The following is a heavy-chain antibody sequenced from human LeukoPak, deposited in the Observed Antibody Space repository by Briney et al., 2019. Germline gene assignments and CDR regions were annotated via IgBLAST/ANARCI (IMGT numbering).Heavy chain of an antibody. D-gene: IGHD1-26*01. V-gene: IGHV4-39*01. CDR3: ARGGVNFSGSYYYFEY. J-gene: IGHJ4*02. Sequence: SETLSLTCTVSGASIRTSSYYWGWTRQPPGKGLEWIGNMYYSGTTDYSRSLKSRVTISADTSKNQFSLKLSSVTAADTAVYYCARGGVNFSGSYYYFEYWGQGSLVTVSS. CDR1: GASIRTSSYY. CDR2: MYYSGTT.